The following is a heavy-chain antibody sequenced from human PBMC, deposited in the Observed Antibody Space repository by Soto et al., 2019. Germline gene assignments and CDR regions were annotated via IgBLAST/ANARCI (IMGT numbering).Heavy chain of an antibody. CDR2: TYYNGDT. V-gene: IGHV4-61*08. J-gene: IGHJ4*02. CDR3: ARGPAYINGWRTFDL. CDR1: DDSFRGAEYY. Sequence: VLLQESGPRLLRPSETLSLTCTVSDDSFRGAEYYWSWIRQPLGKGPEWIGYTYYNGDTKYNPAXXXXXXXSXXXXXXXFSLRLSSVTAADTAVYFCARGPAYINGWRTFDLWGRGILVTVSS. D-gene: IGHD6-19*01.